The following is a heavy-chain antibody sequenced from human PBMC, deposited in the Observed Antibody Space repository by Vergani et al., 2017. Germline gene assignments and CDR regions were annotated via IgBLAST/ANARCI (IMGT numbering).Heavy chain of an antibody. D-gene: IGHD2-21*01. Sequence: EVQLEESGGGLVLPGRSLRLSCVASGFTSAGYAMNWVRQAPGKGLEWVPGISRNSNSIGYADSVKGRFTFSRDNAKHSLYLQMNSMGAEDTALYYCANDLCTSSGCFSFDPGGQGTLVTVSS. J-gene: IGHJ5*02. CDR2: ISRNSNSI. CDR1: GFTSAGYA. V-gene: IGHV3-9*02. CDR3: ANDLCTSSGCFSFDP.